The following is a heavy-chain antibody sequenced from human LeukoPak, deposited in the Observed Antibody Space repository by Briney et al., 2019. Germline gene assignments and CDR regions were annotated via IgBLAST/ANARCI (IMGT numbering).Heavy chain of an antibody. J-gene: IGHJ4*02. CDR3: ARDCSGGSCYDY. V-gene: IGHV1-2*02. D-gene: IGHD2-15*01. CDR1: GYTFTGYY. Sequence: GASVKVSCKASGYTFTGYYMHWVRQAPGQGLEWMGWINPNSGGTNYAQKFQGRVTMTRDTSISTAYMELRSLRSDDTAVYYCARDCSGGSCYDYWGQGTLVTVSS. CDR2: INPNSGGT.